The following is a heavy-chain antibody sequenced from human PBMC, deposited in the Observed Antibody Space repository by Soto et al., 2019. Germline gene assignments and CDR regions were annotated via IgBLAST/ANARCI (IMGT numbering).Heavy chain of an antibody. V-gene: IGHV1-2*02. D-gene: IGHD3-22*01. CDR2: VNPNTGDT. Sequence: ASVKVSCKASGYTFTAYYIHWVRQAPGQGLEWMGWVNPNTGDTKYAPKFQGRVTMTTDTSTSTAYMELRSLRSDDTAVYYCAREEDSSGYYPLDYWGQGTLVTVSS. CDR1: GYTFTAYY. CDR3: AREEDSSGYYPLDY. J-gene: IGHJ4*02.